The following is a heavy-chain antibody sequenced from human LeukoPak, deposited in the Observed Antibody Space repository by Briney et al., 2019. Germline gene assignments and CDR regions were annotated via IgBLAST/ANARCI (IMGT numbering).Heavy chain of an antibody. Sequence: SGGSLRLSCAASGFTVSSNYMNWVRQAPGKGLEWVSVIYSGGSTYYADSVKGRFTISRDNSKNTLYLQMNSLRAEDTAVYYCARSQPLGYDSSGPRFDYWGQGTLVTVSS. V-gene: IGHV3-66*01. J-gene: IGHJ4*02. CDR2: IYSGGST. CDR1: GFTVSSNY. CDR3: ARSQPLGYDSSGPRFDY. D-gene: IGHD3-22*01.